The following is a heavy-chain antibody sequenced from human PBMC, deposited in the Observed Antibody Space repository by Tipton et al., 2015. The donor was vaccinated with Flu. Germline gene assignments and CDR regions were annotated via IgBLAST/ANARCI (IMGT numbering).Heavy chain of an antibody. V-gene: IGHV4-59*01. J-gene: IGHJ6*03. D-gene: IGHD6-19*01. CDR3: AREVVAGDPFPYYYMDV. Sequence: TLSLTCAVSGGSISSYYWNWIRQPPGKGLEWVGYIFHTGSTDYNPSLNSRATISLDTSKNQFSLKLNSVTAADTAVYYCAREVVAGDPFPYYYMDVWGKGTTVTVSS. CDR1: GGSISSYY. CDR2: IFHTGST.